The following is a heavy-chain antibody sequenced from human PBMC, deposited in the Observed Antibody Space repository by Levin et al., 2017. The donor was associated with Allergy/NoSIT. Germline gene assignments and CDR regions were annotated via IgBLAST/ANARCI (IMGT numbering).Heavy chain of an antibody. CDR3: ARDRVVASSGTFYYYGMAV. CDR1: GASISSYH. V-gene: IGHV4-59*13. D-gene: IGHD2-15*01. J-gene: IGHJ6*02. Sequence: SETLSLTCIVSGASISSYHWSWIRQPPGKGLEWIGYIYYSGSTKYNPSLKSRATMSVDTSKNQFTLTLKSVTAADTAVYFCARDRVVASSGTFYYYGMAVWGQGTTVTVSS. CDR2: IYYSGST.